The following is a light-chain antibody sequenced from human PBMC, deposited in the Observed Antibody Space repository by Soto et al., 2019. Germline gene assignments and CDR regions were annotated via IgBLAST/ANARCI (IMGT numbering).Light chain of an antibody. CDR2: GAS. Sequence: EIVLTQSPGTLSLSPGERATLSCRASQSVSSNLAWYQQKPGQAPRLLIFGASSRATGIPDRFSGSGSGTDFTPTISTLEPEDFVVYYCQQYGSSPITFGQGTRLEIK. J-gene: IGKJ5*01. V-gene: IGKV3-20*01. CDR3: QQYGSSPIT. CDR1: QSVSSN.